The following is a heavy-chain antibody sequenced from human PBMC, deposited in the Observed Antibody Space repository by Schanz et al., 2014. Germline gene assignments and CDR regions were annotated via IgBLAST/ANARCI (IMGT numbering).Heavy chain of an antibody. CDR1: GFSLNTYG. CDR3: ARPRFDYGEVDY. J-gene: IGHJ4*02. D-gene: IGHD4-17*01. Sequence: QAQLMESGGGVVQPGTSLILSCSASGFSLNTYGIHWFRQSAGKGLEWVAVIWNNGVTKYYADSVRGRFTISRDRFQNTLYLRMSSLRAEDTAVYYCARPRFDYGEVDYWGQGTLVTVSS. CDR2: IWNNGVTK. V-gene: IGHV3-33*01.